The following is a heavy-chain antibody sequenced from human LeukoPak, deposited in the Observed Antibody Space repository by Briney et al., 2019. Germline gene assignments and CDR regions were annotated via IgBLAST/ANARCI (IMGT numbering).Heavy chain of an antibody. D-gene: IGHD6-13*01. CDR1: GFTVSSNY. Sequence: GGSLRLSCAASGFTVSSNYMSWVRQAPGKVLEWVSVIYSGGSTYYADSVKGRFTISRDNSKNTLYLQMNSLRAEDTAVYYCARDQGWQQLPHDWGQGTLVTVSS. V-gene: IGHV3-53*01. CDR3: ARDQGWQQLPHD. CDR2: IYSGGST. J-gene: IGHJ4*02.